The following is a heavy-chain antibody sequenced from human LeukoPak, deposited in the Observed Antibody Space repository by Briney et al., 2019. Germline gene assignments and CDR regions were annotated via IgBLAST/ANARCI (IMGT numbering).Heavy chain of an antibody. Sequence: ASVKVSCKASGYTFTSYYMHWVRQAPGQGLEWMGIINPSGGSTSYAQKFQGRVTMTRDTSTSTVYMELSSLRSEDTAVYYCARDEYYYDSSGYYYVYWGQGTLVTVSP. CDR1: GYTFTSYY. CDR2: INPSGGST. D-gene: IGHD3-22*01. CDR3: ARDEYYYDSSGYYYVY. J-gene: IGHJ4*02. V-gene: IGHV1-46*01.